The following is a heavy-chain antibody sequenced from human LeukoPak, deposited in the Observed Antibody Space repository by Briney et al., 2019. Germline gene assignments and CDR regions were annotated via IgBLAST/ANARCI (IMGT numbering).Heavy chain of an antibody. V-gene: IGHV3-7*03. J-gene: IGHJ4*02. CDR3: ARTGNQATGDY. CDR2: IKQDGSEK. D-gene: IGHD1-1*01. Sequence: GGSLRLSCAASGFTFSSYWMSWVRQAPGKGLEWVANIKQDGSEKYYVDSVKGRFTISRDNSKNTLYLQMNSLRADDTAVYYCARTGNQATGDYWGQGTLVTVSS. CDR1: GFTFSSYW.